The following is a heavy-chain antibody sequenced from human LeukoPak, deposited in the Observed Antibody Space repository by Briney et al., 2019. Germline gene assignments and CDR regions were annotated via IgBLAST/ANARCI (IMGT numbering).Heavy chain of an antibody. V-gene: IGHV3-23*01. CDR2: ISGSGGST. CDR3: AKDPLPPHHYDFWSGYYFDY. J-gene: IGHJ4*02. Sequence: GGSLRLSCAASGFTFSSYAMSWVRQAPGKGLEWVSAISGSGGSTYYADSVKGRFTISRDNSKNTLYLQMNSLRAEDTAVYYCAKDPLPPHHYDFWSGYYFDYWGQGTLVTVSS. D-gene: IGHD3-3*01. CDR1: GFTFSSYA.